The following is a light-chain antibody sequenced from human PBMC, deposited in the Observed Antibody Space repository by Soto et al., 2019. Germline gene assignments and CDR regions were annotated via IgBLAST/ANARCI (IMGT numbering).Light chain of an antibody. CDR3: QQYGTSPQT. CDR1: QSVSSTF. Sequence: EIVLTQSPGTMSFSPGERATLSCRASQSVSSTFLAWYQQMPGRAPRLLIYHTSSRATGIPGRFRGSGSGTYFTLTISRLEPEDFAVYHCQQYGTSPQTFGTGTKVEIK. CDR2: HTS. J-gene: IGKJ2*01. V-gene: IGKV3-20*01.